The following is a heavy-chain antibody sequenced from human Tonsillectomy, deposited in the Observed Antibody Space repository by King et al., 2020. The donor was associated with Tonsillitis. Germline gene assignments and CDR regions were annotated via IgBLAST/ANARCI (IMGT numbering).Heavy chain of an antibody. J-gene: IGHJ3*02. CDR2: IYYSGST. Sequence: QLRESGPGLVKPSETLSLTCTVSGGSISSSSYYWGWIRQPPGKGLEWIGSIYYSGSTYYNPSLKSRVTISVDTSKNQFSLKLSSVTAADTAVYYCARRYYYGSAQAFDIWGQGTMVTVSS. D-gene: IGHD3-10*01. CDR1: GGSISSSSYY. V-gene: IGHV4-39*07. CDR3: ARRYYYGSAQAFDI.